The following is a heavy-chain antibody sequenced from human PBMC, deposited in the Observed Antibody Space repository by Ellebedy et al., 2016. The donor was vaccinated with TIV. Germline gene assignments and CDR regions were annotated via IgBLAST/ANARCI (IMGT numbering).Heavy chain of an antibody. J-gene: IGHJ4*02. D-gene: IGHD1-26*01. V-gene: IGHV3-23*01. Sequence: GGSLRLSCAASGFTFSSYAMSWVRQAPGKGLEWVSAISGSGDDTYYADSVKGRFTISRDNSKNTLYLQMNSLRAEDTAVFYCAKGKPPGTYWGYYFDSWGQGALVTVSS. CDR1: GFTFSSYA. CDR2: ISGSGDDT. CDR3: AKGKPPGTYWGYYFDS.